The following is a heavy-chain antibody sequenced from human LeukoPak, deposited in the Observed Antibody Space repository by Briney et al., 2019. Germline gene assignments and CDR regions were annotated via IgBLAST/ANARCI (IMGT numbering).Heavy chain of an antibody. CDR1: GFTFSSYA. J-gene: IGHJ5*02. D-gene: IGHD5-12*01. Sequence: PGGSLRLSCAASGFTFSSYAMSWVRQAPGKGLEWVSAISGSGGSTYYADSVKGRFTISRDNAKNSLYLLMNSLRAEDTALYYCAKGSLWVATDTNWFDPWGQGTLVTVSS. CDR2: ISGSGGST. V-gene: IGHV3-23*01. CDR3: AKGSLWVATDTNWFDP.